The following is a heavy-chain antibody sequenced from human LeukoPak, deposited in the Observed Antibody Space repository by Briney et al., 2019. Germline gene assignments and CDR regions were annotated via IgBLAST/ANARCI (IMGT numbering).Heavy chain of an antibody. CDR1: GFTFNGYA. V-gene: IGHV3-20*04. CDR3: TRDGAVAGD. J-gene: IGHJ4*02. CDR2: ITASGGTA. Sequence: GGSLRLSCAASGFTFNGYAMSWVRQAPGKGLEWVSSITASGGTAFYADSVKGRFTISRDDAKNSLYLQMNSLRAEDTAVYYCTRDGAVAGDWGQGTLVTVSS. D-gene: IGHD6-19*01.